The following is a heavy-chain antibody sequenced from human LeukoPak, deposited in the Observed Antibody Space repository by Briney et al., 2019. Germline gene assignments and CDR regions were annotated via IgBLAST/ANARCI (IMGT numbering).Heavy chain of an antibody. CDR1: GFTLSSYA. V-gene: IGHV3-30-3*01. CDR3: ARDSGLDY. J-gene: IGHJ4*02. Sequence: GGSLRLSCAASGFTLSSYAMHWVRQAPGKGLEWVAVISYDGSNKYYADSVKGRFTISRDNSKNTLYLQMNSLRAEDTAVYYCARDSGLDYWGQGTLVTVSS. CDR2: ISYDGSNK. D-gene: IGHD3-10*01.